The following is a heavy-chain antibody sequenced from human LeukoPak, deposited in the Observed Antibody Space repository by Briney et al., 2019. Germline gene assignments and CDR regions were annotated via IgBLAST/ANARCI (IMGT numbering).Heavy chain of an antibody. V-gene: IGHV4-39*07. CDR2: INPSGSA. Sequence: SETLSLTCTVSGGSISSSSYYWGWIRQPPGKGLEWIGEINPSGSANYNPSLKSRVTISVDTSKNQFSLKLSSVTAADTAVYYCARAQEAVGIDYWGQGTLVTVSS. CDR3: ARAQEAVGIDY. CDR1: GGSISSSSYY. J-gene: IGHJ4*02. D-gene: IGHD6-19*01.